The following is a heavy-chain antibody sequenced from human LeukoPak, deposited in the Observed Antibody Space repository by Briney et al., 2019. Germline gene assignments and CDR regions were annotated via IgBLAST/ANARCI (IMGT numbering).Heavy chain of an antibody. J-gene: IGHJ3*02. V-gene: IGHV4-39*07. CDR3: AREVIIVVVTAIPSHDAFDI. Sequence: SETLSLTCTVSGGSISSSSYYWGWIRQPPGKGLEWIGSIYYSGSTYYNPSLKSRVTISVDTSKNQFSLKLSSVTAADTAVYYCAREVIIVVVTAIPSHDAFDIWGQGTMVTVSS. CDR1: GGSISSSSYY. CDR2: IYYSGST. D-gene: IGHD2-21*02.